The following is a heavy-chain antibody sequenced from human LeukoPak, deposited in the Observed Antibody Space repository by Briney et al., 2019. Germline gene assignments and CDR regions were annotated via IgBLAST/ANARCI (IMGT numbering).Heavy chain of an antibody. Sequence: GGSLRLSCAASGFTFSNAWMSWVRQAPGKGLEWVGRIKSKTDGGTTDYAAPVKGRFTISRDDSKNTLYLQMNSLKTEDTAVYYCTTGGPYDFWSGYLHDAFDIWGQGTMVTVSS. V-gene: IGHV3-15*01. J-gene: IGHJ3*02. CDR2: IKSKTDGGTT. CDR1: GFTFSNAW. D-gene: IGHD3-3*01. CDR3: TTGGPYDFWSGYLHDAFDI.